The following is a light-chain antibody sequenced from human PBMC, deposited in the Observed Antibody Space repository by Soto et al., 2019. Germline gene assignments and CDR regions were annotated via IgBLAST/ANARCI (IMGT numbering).Light chain of an antibody. CDR2: DDS. J-gene: IGLJ2*01. V-gene: IGLV2-14*03. Sequence: QSALTQPASVSGSPGQSITISCTGTSRDVGGYTYVSWYQHHPGKVPKLIIYDDSTRPSGVSSRFSGAKSGNTASLTISGLQADDEAYYYCASYTSRSTVVVGGGTKLTVL. CDR3: ASYTSRSTVV. CDR1: SRDVGGYTY.